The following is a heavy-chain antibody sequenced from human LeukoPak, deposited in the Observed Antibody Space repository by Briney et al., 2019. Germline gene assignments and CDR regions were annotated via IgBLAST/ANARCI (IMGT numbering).Heavy chain of an antibody. V-gene: IGHV4-59*01. J-gene: IGHJ5*02. CDR2: IYYSGST. CDR1: GFTFSSYE. Sequence: GSLRLSCAASGFTFSSYEMNWIRQPPGKGLEWIGYIYYSGSTNYNPSLKSRVTISVDTSKNQFSLNLTSVTAADTAVYYCARFTPQGYGWGGYNRFDPWGQGTLVTASS. CDR3: ARFTPQGYGWGGYNRFDP. D-gene: IGHD3-16*01.